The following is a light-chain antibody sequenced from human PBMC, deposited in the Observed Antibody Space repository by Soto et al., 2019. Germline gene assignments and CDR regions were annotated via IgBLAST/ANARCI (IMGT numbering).Light chain of an antibody. V-gene: IGKV3-20*01. Sequence: EIVLTQSPGTLSLSPGERATLSCRASQSVSNTYLAWYQQKPGQAPRLLIYDASSRATGIPDRFSGSGSGTDLTLTISRREPEHFAVYDCHQYGRTPGLFTFGPGTKVDIK. CDR3: HQYGRTPGLFT. J-gene: IGKJ3*01. CDR2: DAS. CDR1: QSVSNTY.